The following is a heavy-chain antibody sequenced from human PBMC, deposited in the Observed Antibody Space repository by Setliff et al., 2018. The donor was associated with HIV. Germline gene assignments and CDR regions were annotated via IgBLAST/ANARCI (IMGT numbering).Heavy chain of an antibody. J-gene: IGHJ4*02. V-gene: IGHV3-23*01. CDR1: GFSFSSCA. CDR2: ISGSGSST. D-gene: IGHD3-22*01. CDR3: AKASRGEYYDNSGFFVTYFDN. Sequence: PGGSLRLSCTASGFSFSSCAMSWVRQAPGKGLEWVSGISGSGSSTYYADSVKGRSTISRDNSGDTLYLHMNNLRAEDTAVYYCAKASRGEYYDNSGFFVTYFDNWGQGKLVTVSS.